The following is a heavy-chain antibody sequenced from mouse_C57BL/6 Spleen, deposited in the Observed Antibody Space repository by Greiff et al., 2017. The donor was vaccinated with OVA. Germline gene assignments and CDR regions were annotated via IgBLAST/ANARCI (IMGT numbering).Heavy chain of an antibody. V-gene: IGHV1-26*01. CDR1: GYTFTDYY. CDR2: INPNNGGT. D-gene: IGHD2-5*01. Sequence: EVQLQQSGPELVKPGASVKISCKASGYTFTDYYMNWVKQSHGKSLEWIGDINPNNGGTSYNQKFKGKATLTVDKSSSTAYMELRSLTSEDSAVYYCARQENSNFDYWGQGTTLTVSS. J-gene: IGHJ2*01. CDR3: ARQENSNFDY.